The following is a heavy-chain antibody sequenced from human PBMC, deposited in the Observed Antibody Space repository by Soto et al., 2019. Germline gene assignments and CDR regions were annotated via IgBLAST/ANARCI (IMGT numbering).Heavy chain of an antibody. CDR1: GYTFTGHG. Sequence: VASVKVSCKASGYTFTGHGISWVRQAPGQGLEWMGWISAYNGYTNYAQKFQGRVTVTTDTPTRTAYMELRNLRSDDTAMYYCARDQSHVIPARHYYDTNGPRDWGPGMLVTFSS. CDR3: ARDQSHVIPARHYYDTNGPRD. D-gene: IGHD3-22*01. CDR2: ISAYNGYT. J-gene: IGHJ4*02. V-gene: IGHV1-18*04.